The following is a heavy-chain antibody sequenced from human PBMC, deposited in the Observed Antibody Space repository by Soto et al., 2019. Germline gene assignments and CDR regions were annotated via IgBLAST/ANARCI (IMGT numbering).Heavy chain of an antibody. V-gene: IGHV3-48*03. D-gene: IGHD3-10*01. J-gene: IGHJ6*02. CDR1: GFTYGAYE. Sequence: EVQLVESGGGLVQPGGSLRLSCAVSGFTYGAYEMNWVRQAPGKGLEWVAYISSSGSIRYYADSVQGRFTISRDNANHFLYLLMNSMRAEDTAVYYCARELRTLDRGVTYSMDVWGQGNTVTVTS. CDR2: ISSSGSIR. CDR3: ARELRTLDRGVTYSMDV.